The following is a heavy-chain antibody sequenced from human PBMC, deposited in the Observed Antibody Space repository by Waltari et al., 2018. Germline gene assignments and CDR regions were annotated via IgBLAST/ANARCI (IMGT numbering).Heavy chain of an antibody. CDR2: IKQDGSEK. CDR1: GFTFSTYW. D-gene: IGHD2-15*01. CDR3: ARGRAAGY. J-gene: IGHJ4*02. Sequence: EVQVVESGGGLVQPGGSLRLSCAASGFTFSTYWMTWVRQAPGKGLEWVANIKQDGSEKNYVDSVKGRFTISRDNAKNSLYLEMNSLRAEDTALYYCARGRAAGYWGQGTLVTVSS. V-gene: IGHV3-7*04.